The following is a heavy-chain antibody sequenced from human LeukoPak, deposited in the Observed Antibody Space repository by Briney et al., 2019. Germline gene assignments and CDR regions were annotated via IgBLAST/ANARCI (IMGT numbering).Heavy chain of an antibody. CDR1: GXFISSTNW. J-gene: IGHJ4*02. CDR2: VHLSGRT. V-gene: IGHV4-4*02. CDR3: AREGGPYRPLDY. Sequence: SGTLSLTCGVSGXFISSTNWWTWVRQPPGEGLEWIGEVHLSGRTNYNPSLESRVTMSVDMSENHISLKLTSVTAADTAVYYCAREGGPYRPLDYSGQGTLVTVSS.